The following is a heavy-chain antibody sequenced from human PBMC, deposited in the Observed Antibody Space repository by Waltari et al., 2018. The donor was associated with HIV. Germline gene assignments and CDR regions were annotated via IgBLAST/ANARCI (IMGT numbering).Heavy chain of an antibody. J-gene: IGHJ4*02. V-gene: IGHV2-5*02. Sequence: QITLKESGPTLVKPTQTLTLTCTFSGFSLTNSGVSVGWVRQPPEKALEWLALITWDDDKHYSPSLRTRLTITKDTSKNQVVLTLTNMDPVDTGTYYCAHKIVTGPFDHWGQGTLVTVSS. CDR3: AHKIVTGPFDH. CDR2: ITWDDDK. D-gene: IGHD3-9*01. CDR1: GFSLTNSGVS.